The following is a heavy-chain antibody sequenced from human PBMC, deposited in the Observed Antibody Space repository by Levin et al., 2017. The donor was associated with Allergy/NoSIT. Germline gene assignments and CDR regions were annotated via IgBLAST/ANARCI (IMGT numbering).Heavy chain of an antibody. J-gene: IGHJ4*02. CDR3: GRDSTVAGPDPPDY. Sequence: GESLKISCRTSGYTFTHYGVNWVRQAPGQGLEWMGWIGAYSGDTNYAQKFQDRVTMTTDTSTGTVDMELRSLRADDTAVYYCGRDSTVAGPDPPDYWGQGSLVTVSS. V-gene: IGHV1-18*01. CDR1: GYTFTHYG. CDR2: IGAYSGDT. D-gene: IGHD6-19*01.